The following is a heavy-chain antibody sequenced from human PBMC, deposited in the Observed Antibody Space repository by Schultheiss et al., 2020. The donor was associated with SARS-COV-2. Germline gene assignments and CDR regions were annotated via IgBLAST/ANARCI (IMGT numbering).Heavy chain of an antibody. V-gene: IGHV3-30*03. D-gene: IGHD5-12*01. J-gene: IGHJ4*02. CDR3: ARDPTAIVAGDY. Sequence: GGSLRLSCAASGFTFSSYGMHWVRQAPGKGLEWVAVISYDGSNKFYADSVKGRFTISRDNSKNTLFLQMNSLRAEDTAVYYCARDPTAIVAGDYWGQGTLVTVSS. CDR2: ISYDGSNK. CDR1: GFTFSSYG.